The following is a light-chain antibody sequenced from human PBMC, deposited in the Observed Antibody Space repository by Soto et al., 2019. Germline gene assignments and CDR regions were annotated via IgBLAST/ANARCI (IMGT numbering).Light chain of an antibody. CDR2: HAS. Sequence: EIVFTQSPGTLSLSPGERATLSCRASQSVNNNFLAWYQQKPGQAPRLLIDHASSRAPGIPDKFSGSGSGTDFTLTISSLKPEDFAVYYCQQCGGSNRGFGRGLNLEIK. V-gene: IGKV3-20*01. CDR3: QQCGGSNRG. CDR1: QSVNNNF. J-gene: IGKJ2*03.